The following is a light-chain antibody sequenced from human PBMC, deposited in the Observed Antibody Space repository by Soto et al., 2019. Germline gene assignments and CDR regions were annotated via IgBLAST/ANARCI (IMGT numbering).Light chain of an antibody. Sequence: SYELTQPPSVSVAPGKTARITCGGNNSGRKSVHWYQQKPGQAPVLVIYYDSDRPSGIPERFSGSNSGNTATRTISRVEAGDEADYYCQLWERTRDHYVFGTGTTLPVL. CDR3: QLWERTRDHYV. CDR2: YDS. V-gene: IGLV3-21*01. J-gene: IGLJ1*01. CDR1: NSGRKS.